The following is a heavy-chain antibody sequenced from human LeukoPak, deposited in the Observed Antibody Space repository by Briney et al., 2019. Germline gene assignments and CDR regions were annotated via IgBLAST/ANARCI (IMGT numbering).Heavy chain of an antibody. V-gene: IGHV1-69*01. CDR1: GGTFSSYA. Sequence: SVKVSCKASGGTFSSYAISWVRQAPGQGLEWMGGIIPIFGTANYAQKFQGRVTITADESTSTAYMELSSLRSEDTAVYYCARDPAPIVPAAHYDFWSGYTFDYWGQGTLVTVSS. CDR2: IIPIFGTA. J-gene: IGHJ4*02. D-gene: IGHD3-3*01. CDR3: ARDPAPIVPAAHYDFWSGYTFDY.